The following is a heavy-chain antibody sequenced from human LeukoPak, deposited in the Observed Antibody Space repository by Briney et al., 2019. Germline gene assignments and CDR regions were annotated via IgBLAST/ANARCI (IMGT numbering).Heavy chain of an antibody. CDR2: ISRSGDST. J-gene: IGHJ4*02. CDR1: GFTFSSYA. CDR3: AKRRQSGIGSLYYFDS. V-gene: IGHV3-23*01. D-gene: IGHD3-16*01. Sequence: PGGSLRLSCAASGFTFSSYAMSWVRQTPGMRLEWVSAISRSGDSTYYTDSVKGRFTISRDNSKDTLCLHMDSLSAEDTAVYYCAKRRQSGIGSLYYFDSWGQGTLVTVSS.